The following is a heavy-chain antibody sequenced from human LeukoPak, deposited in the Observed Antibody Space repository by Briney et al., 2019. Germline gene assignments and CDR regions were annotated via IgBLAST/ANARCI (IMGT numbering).Heavy chain of an antibody. CDR2: IWSDGSDK. CDR3: AKDRAVAGNYDAFDI. Sequence: GGSLRLSCAASGFTFSSYGMHWVRQAPGKGLEWVAVIWSDGSDKYYADSVKGRFTISRDNSKNMLYLQMNSLRAEDTALYYCAKDRAVAGNYDAFDIWGQGTMVTVSS. CDR1: GFTFSSYG. J-gene: IGHJ3*02. D-gene: IGHD6-19*01. V-gene: IGHV3-30*02.